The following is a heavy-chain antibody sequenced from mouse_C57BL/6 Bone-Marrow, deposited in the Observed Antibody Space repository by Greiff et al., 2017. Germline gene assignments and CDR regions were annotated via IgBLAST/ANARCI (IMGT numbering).Heavy chain of an antibody. CDR2: IDPETGGT. Sequence: VQLQQSGAELVRPGASVTLSCKASGYTFTDYEMHWVKQTPVPGLEWIGAIDPETGGTAYNQKFNGKAILTADKSSSTAYMELRSLTSEDSAVYYCTRGGYWYFDVWGTGTTVTVSS. CDR1: GYTFTDYE. J-gene: IGHJ1*03. V-gene: IGHV1-15*01. CDR3: TRGGYWYFDV.